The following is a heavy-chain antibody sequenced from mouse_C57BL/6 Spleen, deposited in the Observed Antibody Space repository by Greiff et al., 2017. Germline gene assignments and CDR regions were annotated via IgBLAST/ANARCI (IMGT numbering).Heavy chain of an antibody. V-gene: IGHV5-9*01. CDR3: ARHTETSFDY. J-gene: IGHJ2*01. CDR1: GFTFSSYT. Sequence: EVQGVESGGGLVKPGGSLKLSCAASGFTFSSYTMSWVRQTPEKRLEWVATISGGGGNTYYPDSVKGRFTISRDNAKNTLYLQMSSLRSEDTALYYYARHTETSFDYWGQGTTLTVSS. CDR2: ISGGGGNT.